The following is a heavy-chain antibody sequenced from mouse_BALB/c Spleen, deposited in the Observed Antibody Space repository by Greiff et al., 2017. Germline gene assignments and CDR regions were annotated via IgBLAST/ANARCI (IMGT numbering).Heavy chain of an antibody. Sequence: LQESGAELARPGASVKLSCKASGYTFTSYWMQWVKQRPGQGLEWIGAIYPGDGDTRYTQKFKGKATLTADKSSSTAYMQLSSLASEDSAVYYCARWDGSSYFDYWGQGTTLTVSS. CDR2: IYPGDGDT. CDR1: GYTFTSYW. D-gene: IGHD1-1*01. V-gene: IGHV1-87*01. CDR3: ARWDGSSYFDY. J-gene: IGHJ2*01.